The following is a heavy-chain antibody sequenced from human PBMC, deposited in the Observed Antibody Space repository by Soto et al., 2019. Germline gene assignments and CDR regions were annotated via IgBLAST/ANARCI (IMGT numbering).Heavy chain of an antibody. CDR2: INPNTGDT. CDR3: TREGGGIGTGVMGNDAFDI. V-gene: IGHV1-2*02. CDR1: GYTLSDYF. J-gene: IGHJ3*02. Sequence: QVQLLQSGAEVRKPGASVSVSWEASGYTLSDYFMHWVRQAPGQGLEWMGWINPNTGDTHYAQKFQGRVTMPRGTEINTAYMEMNRLTSGDTVVYFCTREGGGIGTGVMGNDAFDIWGKGTKVTVSS. D-gene: IGHD6-13*01.